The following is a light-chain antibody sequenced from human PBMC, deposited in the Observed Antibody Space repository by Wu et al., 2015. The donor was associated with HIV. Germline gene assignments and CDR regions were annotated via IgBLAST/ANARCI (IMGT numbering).Light chain of an antibody. Sequence: DIQMTQSPSTLSAYVGDRVTITCRASQSINTWLAWYQQKPGKAPKLLIYKASTLESGVPSRFSGSGSGTEFTLTINSLQPDDFATYYCQQYNGFRTFGQGTKVEIK. J-gene: IGKJ1*01. CDR3: QQYNGFRT. CDR2: KAS. V-gene: IGKV1-5*03. CDR1: QSINTW.